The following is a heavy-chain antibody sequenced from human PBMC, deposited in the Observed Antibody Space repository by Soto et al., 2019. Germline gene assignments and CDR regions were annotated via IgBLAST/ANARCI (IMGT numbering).Heavy chain of an antibody. D-gene: IGHD3-9*01. CDR1: GGSFSGYY. V-gene: IGHV4-34*01. CDR2: INHSGST. J-gene: IGHJ5*02. Sequence: PSETLSLTCAVYGGSFSGYYWSWIRQPPGKGLEWIGEINHSGSTNYNPSPKSRVTISVDTSKNQFSLKLSSVTAADTAVVYCSTVANYDILTGDYPLFIWFDPWGQGTLVTVSS. CDR3: STVANYDILTGDYPLFIWFDP.